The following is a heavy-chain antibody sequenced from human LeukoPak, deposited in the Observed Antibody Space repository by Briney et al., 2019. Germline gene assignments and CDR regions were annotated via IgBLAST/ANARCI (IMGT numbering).Heavy chain of an antibody. J-gene: IGHJ5*02. CDR1: GGSFSGYY. CDR3: ARALMTLVRGVPRTTWFHP. V-gene: IGHV4-34*01. CDR2: INESGTT. Sequence: SETLSLTCAVFGGSFSGYYWTWVRQAPGKGLEWIGEINESGTTNYNASLNNRVTISVDTSKNQFSLKLTSLTAADTAVFYCARALMTLVRGVPRTTWFHPSGQGTLVTVSS. D-gene: IGHD3-10*01.